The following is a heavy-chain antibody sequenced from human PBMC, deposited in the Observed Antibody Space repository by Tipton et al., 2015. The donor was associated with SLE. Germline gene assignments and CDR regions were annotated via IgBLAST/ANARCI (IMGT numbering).Heavy chain of an antibody. CDR1: GYSISSGYY. CDR2: IYYSGST. V-gene: IGHV4-38-2*01. CDR3: ARHEDWGIDY. D-gene: IGHD7-27*01. J-gene: IGHJ4*02. Sequence: TLSLTCAVSGYSISSGYYWGWIRQPPGKGLEWIGYIYYSGSTYYNPSLKSRVTISVDTSKNQFSLKLSSVTAADTAVYYCARHEDWGIDYWGQGTLVTVSS.